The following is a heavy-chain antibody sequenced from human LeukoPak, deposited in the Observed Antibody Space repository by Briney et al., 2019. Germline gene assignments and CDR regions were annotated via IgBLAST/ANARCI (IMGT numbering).Heavy chain of an antibody. D-gene: IGHD1-26*01. CDR3: ARVDAGNYYGHDF. CDR2: ISAYNGNT. Sequence: GASVKVSCKASGYTFTSYGISWVRQAPGQGLEWMGWISAYNGNTNYAQKLQGRVTMTTDTSTSTAYMELRGLKSDDTAMYYCARVDAGNYYGHDFWGQGTLVTVTS. V-gene: IGHV1-18*01. J-gene: IGHJ4*02. CDR1: GYTFTSYG.